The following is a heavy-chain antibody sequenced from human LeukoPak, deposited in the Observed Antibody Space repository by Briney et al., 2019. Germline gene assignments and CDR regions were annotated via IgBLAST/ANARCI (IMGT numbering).Heavy chain of an antibody. CDR2: IWYDGSNK. CDR3: ARNYGSGSGYYYGMDV. J-gene: IGHJ6*02. Sequence: GGSLRLSCAASGFTFSSYSMNWVRQASGKGLEWVAVIWYDGSNKYYADSVKGRFTISRDNSKNTLYLQMNSLRAEDTAVYYCARNYGSGSGYYYGMDVWGQGTTVTVSS. CDR1: GFTFSSYS. D-gene: IGHD3-10*01. V-gene: IGHV3-33*08.